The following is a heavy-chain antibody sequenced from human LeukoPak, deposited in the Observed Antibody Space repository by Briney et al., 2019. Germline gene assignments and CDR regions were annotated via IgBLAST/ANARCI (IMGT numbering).Heavy chain of an antibody. CDR2: ISGSGGST. D-gene: IGHD5-12*01. CDR1: GFIFTTYA. CDR3: ARDRYSGYDYLDY. V-gene: IGHV3-23*01. Sequence: PGGSLRLSCEASGFIFTTYAMNWVRQAPGKGLEWVTGISGSGGSTYRADSVKGRFTISRDNSKNTLYLQMNSLRAEDTAVYYCARDRYSGYDYLDYWGQGTLVTVSS. J-gene: IGHJ4*02.